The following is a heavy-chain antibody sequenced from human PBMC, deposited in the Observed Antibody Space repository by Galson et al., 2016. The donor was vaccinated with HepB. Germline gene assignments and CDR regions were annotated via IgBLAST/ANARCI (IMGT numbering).Heavy chain of an antibody. D-gene: IGHD1-26*01. CDR2: ISYDGNNK. CDR1: GFTFSSYA. V-gene: IGHV3-30-3*01. Sequence: SLRLSCAASGFTFSSYAMHWVRQAPGKGLEWVAVISYDGNNKYFAGSVKGRFTISRENSYNTLYLQMKSLRPDDTAVYYCPKAVGGSSVSLPDYWGQGALVTVSS. J-gene: IGHJ4*02. CDR3: PKAVGGSSVSLPDY.